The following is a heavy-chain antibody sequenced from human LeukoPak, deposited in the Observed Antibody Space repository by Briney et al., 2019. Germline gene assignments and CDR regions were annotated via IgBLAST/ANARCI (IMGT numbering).Heavy chain of an antibody. Sequence: GASVKVSCKASGYTFTSYDINWVRQATGQGLEWMGWMNPNSGNTGYAQKFQGRVTITRNTSISTAYMELSSLRSEDTAVYYCARGLTGSITIFGVVPYFDCWGQGTLVTVSS. D-gene: IGHD3-3*01. V-gene: IGHV1-8*03. J-gene: IGHJ4*02. CDR3: ARGLTGSITIFGVVPYFDC. CDR2: MNPNSGNT. CDR1: GYTFTSYD.